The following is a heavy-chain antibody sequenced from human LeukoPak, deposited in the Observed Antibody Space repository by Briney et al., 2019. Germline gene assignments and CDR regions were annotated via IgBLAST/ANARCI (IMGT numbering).Heavy chain of an antibody. J-gene: IGHJ4*02. V-gene: IGHV3-33*06. D-gene: IGHD4-17*01. CDR1: GFTFSSFG. CDR2: IRSDGSSK. Sequence: PGRSLTLSCAESGFTFSSFGLHWVRQAPGKGLEWVALIRSDGSSKNYADSVKGRFTISRDTSKNTVHLQMNNLMAEDTAVYYCAKWSGDYPSYYLDYWGQGTLVTVSS. CDR3: AKWSGDYPSYYLDY.